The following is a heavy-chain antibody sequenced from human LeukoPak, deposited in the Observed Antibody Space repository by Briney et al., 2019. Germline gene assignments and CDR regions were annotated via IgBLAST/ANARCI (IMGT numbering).Heavy chain of an antibody. Sequence: KPSETLSLTCAVYGGSFSGYYWSWICQPPGKGLEWIGEINHSGSTNYNPSLKSRVTISVDTSKNQFSLKLSSVTAADTAVYYCARMDSSGWHNKRVLYYYYYYGMDVWGQGTTVTVSS. D-gene: IGHD6-19*01. CDR1: GGSFSGYY. V-gene: IGHV4-34*01. J-gene: IGHJ6*02. CDR2: INHSGST. CDR3: ARMDSSGWHNKRVLYYYYYYGMDV.